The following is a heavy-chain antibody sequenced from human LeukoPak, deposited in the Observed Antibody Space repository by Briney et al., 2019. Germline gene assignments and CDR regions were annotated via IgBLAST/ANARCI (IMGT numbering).Heavy chain of an antibody. CDR1: GYTFTSYY. V-gene: IGHV1-46*03. Sequence: ASVKVSCKASGYTFTSYYMRWVRQAPGQGLEWMGIINPSGGSTSYAQKFQGRVTMTRDTSTSTVYMELSSLRSEDTAVYYCARGDYDFWSGYLHYFDYWGQGTLVTVSS. J-gene: IGHJ4*02. CDR3: ARGDYDFWSGYLHYFDY. CDR2: INPSGGST. D-gene: IGHD3-3*01.